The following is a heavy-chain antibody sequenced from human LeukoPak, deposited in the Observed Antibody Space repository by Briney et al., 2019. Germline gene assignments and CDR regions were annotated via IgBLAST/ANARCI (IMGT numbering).Heavy chain of an antibody. CDR3: ARDRGSSSSGTFDY. J-gene: IGHJ4*02. V-gene: IGHV4-61*02. Sequence: SQTLSLTCTVSGGSISSGSYYWSWIRQPAGKGLEWIGRIYTSGSTNYNPSLKSRVTISVDTSKNQFSLKLSSVTAADTAVYYCARDRGSSSSGTFDYWGQGTLVTVSS. CDR1: GGSISSGSYY. D-gene: IGHD6-6*01. CDR2: IYTSGST.